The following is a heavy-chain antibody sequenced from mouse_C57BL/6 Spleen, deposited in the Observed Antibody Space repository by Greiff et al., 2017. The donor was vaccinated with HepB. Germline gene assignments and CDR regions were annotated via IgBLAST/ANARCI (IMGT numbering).Heavy chain of an antibody. V-gene: IGHV1-82*01. Sequence: VQLQQSGPELVKPGASVKISCKASGYAFSSSWMNWVKQRPGKGLEWIGRIYPGDGDTNYNGKFKGKATLTADKSSSTAYMQLSSLTSEDSAVYFCAGYGAMDYWGQGTSVTVSS. D-gene: IGHD1-2*01. CDR3: AGYGAMDY. CDR1: GYAFSSSW. J-gene: IGHJ4*01. CDR2: IYPGDGDT.